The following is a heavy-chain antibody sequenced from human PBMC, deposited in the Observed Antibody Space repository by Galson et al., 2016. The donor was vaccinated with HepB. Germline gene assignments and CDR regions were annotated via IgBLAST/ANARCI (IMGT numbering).Heavy chain of an antibody. CDR2: MSYAGSNE. CDR1: RFAFSTYG. CDR3: AKDRRLLWFGEFNYYMDV. V-gene: IGHV3-30*18. D-gene: IGHD3-10*01. J-gene: IGHJ6*03. Sequence: SLRLSCAASRFAFSTYGMHWVRQAPGKGLEWVAVMSYAGSNEYYADSVKGRFTISRDNSKNTLYLQMNSLRAEDTAVYYCAKDRRLLWFGEFNYYMDVWGKGTTVTVSS.